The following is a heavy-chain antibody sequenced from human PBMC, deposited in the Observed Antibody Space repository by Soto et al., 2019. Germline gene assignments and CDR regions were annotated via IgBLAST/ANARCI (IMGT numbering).Heavy chain of an antibody. V-gene: IGHV3-15*07. CDR1: GFTFSNAW. CDR3: TTDLGPPSAYYYYYGMDV. CDR2: IKSKTDGGTT. D-gene: IGHD7-27*01. Sequence: GGSLRLSCAASGFTFSNAWMNWVRQAPGKGLEWVGRIKSKTDGGTTDYAAPVKGRFTISRDDSKNTLYLQMNSLKTEDTAVYYCTTDLGPPSAYYYYYGMDVWGQGTTVTVSS. J-gene: IGHJ6*02.